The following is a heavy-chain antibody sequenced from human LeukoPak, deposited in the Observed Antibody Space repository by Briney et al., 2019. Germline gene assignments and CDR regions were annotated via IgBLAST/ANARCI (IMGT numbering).Heavy chain of an antibody. V-gene: IGHV1-8*02. CDR1: GYTFRNYD. D-gene: IGHD3-10*01. Sequence: ASVKVSCKASGYTFRNYDIVWVRQAPGQGLEWMGWMNPNSGNTRYAQKVQGRITMTRDTSISTAYMELSSLRSEDTAVYYCARGPTLVRGVIMPDSVGGMDVWGQGTTVTVSS. CDR2: MNPNSGNT. J-gene: IGHJ6*02. CDR3: ARGPTLVRGVIMPDSVGGMDV.